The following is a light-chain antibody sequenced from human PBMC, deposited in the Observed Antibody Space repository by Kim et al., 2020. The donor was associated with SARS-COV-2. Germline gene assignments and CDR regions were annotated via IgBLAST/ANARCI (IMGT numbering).Light chain of an antibody. CDR1: QSISSW. CDR3: QQYDTDLWT. J-gene: IGKJ1*01. Sequence: ASLGDRITITCRASQSISSWLAWYQQKPGKAPKLLIYKASNLQSGVPSRFSGSGSGTEFTLTISSLQPDDFATYYCQQYDTDLWTFGQGTKVEIK. V-gene: IGKV1-5*03. CDR2: KAS.